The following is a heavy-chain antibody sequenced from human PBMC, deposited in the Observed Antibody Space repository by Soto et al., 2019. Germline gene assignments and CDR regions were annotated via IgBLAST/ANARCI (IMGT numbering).Heavy chain of an antibody. Sequence: EVQLVESGGGMVKPGGSLRLSCAASGFTCSSYSMNWVRQAPGKGLEWVSSISSSSSYIYYADSVKGRFTVSRDNAKNSLYLQMNSLRAEDTAVYYCDKGLHCSGGSCVFDYWGQGTLVTVSS. V-gene: IGHV3-21*01. D-gene: IGHD2-15*01. J-gene: IGHJ4*02. CDR2: ISSSSSYI. CDR3: DKGLHCSGGSCVFDY. CDR1: GFTCSSYS.